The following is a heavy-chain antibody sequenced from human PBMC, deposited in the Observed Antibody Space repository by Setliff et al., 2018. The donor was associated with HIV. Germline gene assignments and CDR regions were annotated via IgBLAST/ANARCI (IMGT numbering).Heavy chain of an antibody. D-gene: IGHD4-4*01. CDR3: ARDVDYTDAFDI. CDR2: IGAFNGNT. Sequence: GASVKVSCKASGYTFTDFGITWVRQAPGQGLEWMGWIGAFNGNTHYPQKLQGRVTMTTDTSTSTAYMELRSLRSDDTAVYYCARDVDYTDAFDIWGQGTMVTVSS. J-gene: IGHJ3*02. V-gene: IGHV1-18*01. CDR1: GYTFTDFG.